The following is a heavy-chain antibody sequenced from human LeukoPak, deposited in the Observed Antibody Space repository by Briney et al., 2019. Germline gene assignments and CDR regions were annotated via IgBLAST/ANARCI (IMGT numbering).Heavy chain of an antibody. Sequence: GGSLRLSCAASGFTVSSNYMSWVRQAPGKGLEWVSVIYSGGSTYYADSVKGRFTISRDISKNILYLQMNSLRAEDTAVYYCARWRAGIAVAVDYWGQGTLVTVSS. J-gene: IGHJ4*02. CDR3: ARWRAGIAVAVDY. CDR1: GFTVSSNY. V-gene: IGHV3-66*01. D-gene: IGHD6-19*01. CDR2: IYSGGST.